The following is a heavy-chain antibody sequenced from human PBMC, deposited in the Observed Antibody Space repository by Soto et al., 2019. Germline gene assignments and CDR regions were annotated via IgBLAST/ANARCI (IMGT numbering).Heavy chain of an antibody. V-gene: IGHV3-9*01. CDR3: VKDISGAYSGPNYDA. CDR2: LNWNSVTP. Sequence: LRLSCAASGFNFGDYAMHWVRQTPGQGLEWVSGLNWNSVTPGYGDSVKGRFSISRDNGKYALYLQMTSLRPEDTALYYCVKDISGAYSGPNYDAWGQGTLVTVSS. CDR1: GFNFGDYA. D-gene: IGHD1-26*01. J-gene: IGHJ4*02.